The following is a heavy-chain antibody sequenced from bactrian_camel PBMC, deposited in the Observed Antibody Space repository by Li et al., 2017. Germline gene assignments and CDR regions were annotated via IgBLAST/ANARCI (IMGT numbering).Heavy chain of an antibody. Sequence: HVQLVESGGGLVQPGGSLRLSCAASGFPFSSHYMSWVRQAPGKGLEWVSSINEDGSRTYYADSVKGRFTISRDNAKNTVYLQMNSLKSEDTALYYCATDYGAGAVAAWGQGTQVTVS. V-gene: IGHV3-2*01. CDR3: ATDYGAGAVAA. CDR2: INEDGSRT. J-gene: IGHJ6*01. D-gene: IGHD4*01. CDR1: GFPFSSHY.